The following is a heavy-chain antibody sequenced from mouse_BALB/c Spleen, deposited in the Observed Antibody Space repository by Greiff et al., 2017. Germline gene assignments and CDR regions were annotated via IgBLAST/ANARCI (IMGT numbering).Heavy chain of an antibody. J-gene: IGHJ3*01. CDR1: GFTFSDYY. CDR2: ISDGGSYT. V-gene: IGHV5-4*02. D-gene: IGHD1-1*01. Sequence: EVQVVESGGGLVKPGGSLKLSCAASGFTFSDYYMYWVRQTPEKRLEWVATISDGGSYTYYPDSVKGRFTISRDNAKNNLYLQMSSLKSEDTAMYYCARDRGITHVGFAYWGQGTLVTVSA. CDR3: ARDRGITHVGFAY.